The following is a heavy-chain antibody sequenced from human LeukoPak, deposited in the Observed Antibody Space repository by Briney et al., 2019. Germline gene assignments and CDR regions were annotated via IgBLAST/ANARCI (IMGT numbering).Heavy chain of an antibody. J-gene: IGHJ6*03. CDR2: ISGSGGST. V-gene: IGHV3-23*01. D-gene: IGHD6-25*01. CDR1: GFTFSSYG. Sequence: HPGGPLRLSCAASGFTFSSYGMSWVRQAPGKGLEWVSAISGSGGSTYYADSVKGRFTISRDNAKNSVDLQMNSLRVEDTAVYYCARVVAAGTGIFVNFYYSMDIWGKGTTVTISS. CDR3: ARVVAAGTGIFVNFYYSMDI.